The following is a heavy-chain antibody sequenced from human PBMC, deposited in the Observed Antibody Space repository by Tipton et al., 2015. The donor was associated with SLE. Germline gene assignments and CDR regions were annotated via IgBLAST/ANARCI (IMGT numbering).Heavy chain of an antibody. D-gene: IGHD4/OR15-4a*01. CDR2: IYYSGST. CDR1: GGSISSGDYY. CDR3: ARVVAGAKGWNWFDP. Sequence: TLSLTCTVSGGSISSGDYYWSWIRQPPGKGLEWIGYIYYSGSTYYNPSLKSRVTISVDTSKNQFSLKLSSVTAADTAVYYCARVVAGAKGWNWFDPWGQGILVTVSS. J-gene: IGHJ5*02. V-gene: IGHV4-30-4*08.